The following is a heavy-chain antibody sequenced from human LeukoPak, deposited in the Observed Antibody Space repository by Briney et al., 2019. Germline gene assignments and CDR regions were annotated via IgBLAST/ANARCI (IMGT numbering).Heavy chain of an antibody. CDR3: ARAGPYCSGGSCRFDF. CDR2: IYYSGST. CDR1: GFTFSSYA. Sequence: LRLSCAASGFTFSSYAMSWIRQHPGKGLEWIGYIYYSGSTYYNPSLKSRITISVDTSKNQFSLKLSSVTAADTAVYYCARAGPYCSGGSCRFDFWGQGTLVTVSS. D-gene: IGHD2-15*01. V-gene: IGHV4-31*02. J-gene: IGHJ4*02.